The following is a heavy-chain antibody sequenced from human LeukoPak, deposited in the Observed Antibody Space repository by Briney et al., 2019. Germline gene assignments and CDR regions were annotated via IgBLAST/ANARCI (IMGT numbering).Heavy chain of an antibody. CDR1: GYSFTSYW. Sequence: PGESLKISCKGSGYSFTSYWISWVRQMPGKGLEWMGRIDPSDSYTNYSPSFQGHVTISADKSISTAYLQWSSLKASDTAMYYCARGVWGSYLFDYWGQGTLVTVSS. J-gene: IGHJ4*02. CDR2: IDPSDSYT. D-gene: IGHD3-16*02. CDR3: ARGVWGSYLFDY. V-gene: IGHV5-10-1*01.